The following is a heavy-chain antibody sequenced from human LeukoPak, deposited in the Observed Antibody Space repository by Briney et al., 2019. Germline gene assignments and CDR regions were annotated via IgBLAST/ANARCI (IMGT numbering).Heavy chain of an antibody. J-gene: IGHJ4*02. CDR3: AREAQPRGYSYGYDY. Sequence: GSVKDSCKASGYTFTSYAMNWVRQAPGQGLEWMGWINTNTGNPTYAQGFTGRFVFSLDTSVSTAYLQISSLKAEDTAVYYCAREAQPRGYSYGYDYWGQGTLVTVSS. CDR2: INTNTGNP. CDR1: GYTFTSYA. D-gene: IGHD5-18*01. V-gene: IGHV7-4-1*02.